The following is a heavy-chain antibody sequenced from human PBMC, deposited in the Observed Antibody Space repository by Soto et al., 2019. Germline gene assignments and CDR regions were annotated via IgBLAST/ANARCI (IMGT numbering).Heavy chain of an antibody. CDR3: ARGLGDTVSFDP. CDR1: GGSFSGYY. D-gene: IGHD5-18*01. J-gene: IGHJ5*02. CDR2: INHSGST. V-gene: IGHV4-34*01. Sequence: PSETLSLTCAVYGGSFSGYYGSWIRQPPGKGLEWIGEINHSGSTNYNPSLKSRVTISVDTSKNQFSLKLSSVTAADTAVYYCARGLGDTVSFDPWGQGTLVTVSS.